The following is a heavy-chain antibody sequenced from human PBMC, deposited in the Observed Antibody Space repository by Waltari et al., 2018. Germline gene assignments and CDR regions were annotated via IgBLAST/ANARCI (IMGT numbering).Heavy chain of an antibody. Sequence: EVQLVESGGGLVQPGGSLRLSCAASGFTFSSYELNWVRQAPGKGLEWVSYISSSGSTIYYADSVKGRFTISRDNAKNSLYLQMNSLRAEDTAVYYCARDYQQPAFDYWGQGTLVTVSS. J-gene: IGHJ4*02. CDR2: ISSSGSTI. V-gene: IGHV3-48*03. CDR3: ARDYQQPAFDY. D-gene: IGHD6-13*01. CDR1: GFTFSSYE.